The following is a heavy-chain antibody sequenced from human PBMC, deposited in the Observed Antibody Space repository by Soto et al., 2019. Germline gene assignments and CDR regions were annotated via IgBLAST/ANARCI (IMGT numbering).Heavy chain of an antibody. CDR3: ARGPPNSI. Sequence: SETLSLTCAVSGGSISSGGYSWSWIRQPPGKGLEWIGYIHHSGSPYYNPSLKSRVTISVDRSKNQFSLKLSSVTAADTAVYYCARGPPNSIWGQGTLVTVSS. J-gene: IGHJ4*02. D-gene: IGHD3-22*01. CDR1: GGSISSGGYS. CDR2: IHHSGSP. V-gene: IGHV4-30-2*01.